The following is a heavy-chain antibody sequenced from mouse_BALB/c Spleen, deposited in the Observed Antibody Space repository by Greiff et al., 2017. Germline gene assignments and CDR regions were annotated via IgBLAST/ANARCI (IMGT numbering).Heavy chain of an antibody. D-gene: IGHD2-14*01. CDR3: ARAYRYFAMDY. Sequence: EVKLMESGGGLVQPGGSLRLSCATSGFTFTDYYMSWVRQPPGKALEWLGFIRNKANGYTTEYSASVKGRFTISRDNSQSILYLQMNTLRAEDSATYYCARAYRYFAMDYWGQGTSVTVSS. CDR2: IRNKANGYTT. J-gene: IGHJ4*01. V-gene: IGHV7-3*02. CDR1: GFTFTDYY.